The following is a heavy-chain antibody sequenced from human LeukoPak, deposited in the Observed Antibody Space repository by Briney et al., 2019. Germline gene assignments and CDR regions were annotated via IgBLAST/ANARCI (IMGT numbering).Heavy chain of an antibody. CDR2: ISSGSIEI. D-gene: IGHD6-13*01. Sequence: GGSLRLSCAASEFTFSSYRMDWVRQAPGKGLEWVASISSGSIEIYYADAVKGRFTISGDNAKNSLYLQMSSLRGEDTAVYYCARGGYSHYDYWGPGTLVTVSS. V-gene: IGHV3-21*01. J-gene: IGHJ4*02. CDR3: ARGGYSHYDY. CDR1: EFTFSSYR.